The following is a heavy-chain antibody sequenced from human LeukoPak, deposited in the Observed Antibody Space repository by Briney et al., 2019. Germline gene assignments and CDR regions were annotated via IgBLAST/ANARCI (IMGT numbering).Heavy chain of an antibody. CDR2: ISSSSSYI. J-gene: IGHJ4*02. V-gene: IGHV3-21*01. CDR3: ARSPGTATRTYYFDY. Sequence: PGGSLRLSCAASGFSFSTYSMNWVRQAPGKGLEWVSSISSSSSYIYYADSVKGRFTISRDNAKNSLYLQMNSLRAEDTAVYYCARSPGTATRTYYFDYWGQGTLVTVSS. D-gene: IGHD2-21*02. CDR1: GFSFSTYS.